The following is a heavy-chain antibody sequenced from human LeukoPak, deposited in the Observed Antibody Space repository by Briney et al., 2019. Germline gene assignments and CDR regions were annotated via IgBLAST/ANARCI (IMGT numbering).Heavy chain of an antibody. CDR3: ARTPQVKGGYSDYVLGNDAFYI. J-gene: IGHJ3*02. CDR1: GFTFSSYA. Sequence: GGFLRLSCAASGFTFSSYAMHWVRKAPGKGLEWVAVISYDGSNKYYADSVKGRFTISRDNSKNTLYLQMNSLRAEDTAVYYCARTPQVKGGYSDYVLGNDAFYIWGQGTMVTVSS. V-gene: IGHV3-30-3*01. D-gene: IGHD4-23*01. CDR2: ISYDGSNK.